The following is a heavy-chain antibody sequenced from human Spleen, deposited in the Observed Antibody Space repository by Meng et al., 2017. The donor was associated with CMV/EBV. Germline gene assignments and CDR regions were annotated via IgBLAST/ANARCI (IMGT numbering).Heavy chain of an antibody. CDR1: GYNFTAYY. CDR3: ARVKRYCTGGSCSSTGYYGMDV. J-gene: IGHJ6*02. D-gene: IGHD2-15*01. Sequence: ASVKVSCKASGYNFTAYYIHWVRQAPGQGLEWMGWINPNSGDTNYAQKFQGRVTMTGDTSITTSYMELSRLRSDDMAVYYCARVKRYCTGGSCSSTGYYGMDVWGQGTTVTVSS. V-gene: IGHV1-2*02. CDR2: INPNSGDT.